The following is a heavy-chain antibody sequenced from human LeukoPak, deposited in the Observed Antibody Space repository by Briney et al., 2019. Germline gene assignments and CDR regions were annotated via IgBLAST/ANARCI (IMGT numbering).Heavy chain of an antibody. CDR1: GFTFSSYS. CDR3: ARDPKRGSSDY. CDR2: ISSSSYI. V-gene: IGHV3-21*01. Sequence: GGSLRLSCAASGFTFSSYSMNWVRQAPGKGLEWVSSISSSSYIYYADSVKGRFTISRDNAKNSLYLQMNSLRAEDTAVYYCARDPKRGSSDYWGQGTLVTVSS. J-gene: IGHJ4*02. D-gene: IGHD1-26*01.